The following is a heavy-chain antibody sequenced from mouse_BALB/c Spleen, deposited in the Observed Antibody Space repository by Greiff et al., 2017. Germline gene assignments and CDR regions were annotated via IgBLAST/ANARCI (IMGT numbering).Heavy chain of an antibody. CDR2: IRSKSNNYAP. J-gene: IGHJ4*01. D-gene: IGHD2-14*01. CDR3: VRHRYDWDYYAMDY. CDR1: GFTFNTYA. Sequence: DVQLQESGGGLVQPKGSLKLSCAASGFTFNTYAMNWVRQAPGKGLEWVARIRSKSNNYAPYYADSVKDRFTISRDDSQSMLYLQMNNLKTEDTAMYYCVRHRYDWDYYAMDYWGQGTSVTVSS. V-gene: IGHV10-1*02.